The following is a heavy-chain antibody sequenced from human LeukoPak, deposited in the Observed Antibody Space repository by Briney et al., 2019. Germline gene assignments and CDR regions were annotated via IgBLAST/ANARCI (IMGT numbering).Heavy chain of an antibody. CDR3: ARGIVLRYYYYGMDV. CDR1: GFTFSSYW. V-gene: IGHV3-74*01. Sequence: GSLRLSFAASGFTFSSYWMHWVRPAPGKGLVWVSRINSDESSTSYPDSVKGRFTISRDNAKNALYLQMNSLRAEDTAVYYCARGIVLRYYYYGMDVWGQGTTVTVSS. CDR2: INSDESST. D-gene: IGHD2-8*02. J-gene: IGHJ6*02.